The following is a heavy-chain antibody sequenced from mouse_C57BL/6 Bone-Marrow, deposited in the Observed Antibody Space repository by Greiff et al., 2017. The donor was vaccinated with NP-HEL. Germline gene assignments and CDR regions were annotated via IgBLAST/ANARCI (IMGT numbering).Heavy chain of an antibody. V-gene: IGHV5-17*01. J-gene: IGHJ2*01. CDR1: GFTFSDYG. Sequence: EVHLVESGGGLVKPGGSLKLSCAASGFTFSDYGMHWVRQAPEKGLEWVAYISSGSSTIYYADTVKGRFTISRDNAKNTLFLQRTSLGDEDTAMYYCAIRDFDYWGQGTTLTVSS. CDR2: ISSGSSTI. CDR3: AIRDFDY.